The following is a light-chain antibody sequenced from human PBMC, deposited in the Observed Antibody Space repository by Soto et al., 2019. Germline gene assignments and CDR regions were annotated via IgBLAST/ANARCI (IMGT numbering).Light chain of an antibody. CDR3: SSWDDSLNGFVV. J-gene: IGLJ2*01. CDR1: SANIGRNI. Sequence: QSVLTQPPSASGTPGQRVTIPCSGSSANIGRNIVNWYQHLPGTAPKLLIYSNNQRPSGVPDRFSGSRSGSSASLAISGLQSEDKADYYCSSWDDSLNGFVVFGGGTKLTVL. CDR2: SNN. V-gene: IGLV1-44*01.